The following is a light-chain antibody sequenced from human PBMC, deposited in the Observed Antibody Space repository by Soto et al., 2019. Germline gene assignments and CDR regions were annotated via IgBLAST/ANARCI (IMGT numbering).Light chain of an antibody. J-gene: IGKJ4*01. CDR3: QLGVT. CDR2: GAS. CDR1: QSVSSSY. Sequence: EIVLTQSPGTLSLSPGERATLSCRASQSVSSSYLAWYQQKPGQAPRLLIYGASSRATGIPDRFSGSGSGTDFTLTISRLEPEDFAVYYCQLGVTFGGGTKVEIK. V-gene: IGKV3-20*01.